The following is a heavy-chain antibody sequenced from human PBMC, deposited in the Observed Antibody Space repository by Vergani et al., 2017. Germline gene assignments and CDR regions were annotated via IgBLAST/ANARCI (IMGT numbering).Heavy chain of an antibody. Sequence: QVQLQESGPGLVKPSGTLSLTCAVSGGSISSGGYSWSWIRQPPGKGLEWIGYIYHSGSTYYNPSLKSRVTISVDRSKNQFSLKLSSVTAADTAVYYCARWFGELKPRYFDLWGRGTLVTVSS. J-gene: IGHJ2*01. V-gene: IGHV4-30-2*01. D-gene: IGHD3-10*01. CDR3: ARWFGELKPRYFDL. CDR1: GGSISSGGYS. CDR2: IYHSGST.